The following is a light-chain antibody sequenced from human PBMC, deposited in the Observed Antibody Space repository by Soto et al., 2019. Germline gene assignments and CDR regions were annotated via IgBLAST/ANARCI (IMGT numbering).Light chain of an antibody. J-gene: IGLJ2*01. CDR1: SSDVGGYNY. V-gene: IGLV2-14*01. Sequence: QSALTQPASVSGAPGQSITSSCTRTSSDVGGYNYVSWYQQHPGKAPKLMIYDVSNRPSGVSNRLSGSKSGNTSSLTISGLQAEDEADYYCSSYTSSSTYVVFGGGTPLTVL. CDR3: SSYTSSSTYVV. CDR2: DVS.